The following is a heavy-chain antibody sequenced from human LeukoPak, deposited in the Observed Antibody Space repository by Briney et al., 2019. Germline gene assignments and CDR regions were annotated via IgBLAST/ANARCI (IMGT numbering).Heavy chain of an antibody. J-gene: IGHJ4*02. D-gene: IGHD3-10*01. CDR2: IRSKAYGGTT. V-gene: IGHV3-49*03. CDR3: TRVGVLLWFGEYRGADY. CDR1: GFTFGDYA. Sequence: GESLKISCTASGFTFGDYAMSWFRQAPGKGLEWVGFIRSKAYGGTTEYAASVKGRFTISRDDSKSIAYLQMNSLKTEDTAVYYCTRVGVLLWFGEYRGADYWGQGTLVTVSS.